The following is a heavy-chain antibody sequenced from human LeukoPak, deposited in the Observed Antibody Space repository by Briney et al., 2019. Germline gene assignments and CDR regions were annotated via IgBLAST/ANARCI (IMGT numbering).Heavy chain of an antibody. Sequence: PSETLSLTCTVSGGSISSDDYYWSWIRQPPGKGLEWIGYIYYSGSTYYNPSLKSRVTISVDTSKNQFSLKLSSVTAADTAVYYCASYCSSTSCLFAHAFDIWGQGTMVTVSS. CDR3: ASYCSSTSCLFAHAFDI. J-gene: IGHJ3*02. CDR1: GGSISSDDYY. CDR2: IYYSGST. D-gene: IGHD2-2*01. V-gene: IGHV4-30-4*01.